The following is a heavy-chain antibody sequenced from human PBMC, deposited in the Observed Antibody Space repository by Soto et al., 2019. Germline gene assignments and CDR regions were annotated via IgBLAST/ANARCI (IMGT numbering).Heavy chain of an antibody. Sequence: SSETLSLTCTVSGGAISNYYWSWIRQPAGKGLEWIGRIYTSGGTDYHPSLKSRVTISIDTSKTQFSLKVTSMTAADTAVYYCARERREEIHDGYDIDYWGQGTLVTVSS. J-gene: IGHJ4*02. CDR3: ARERREEIHDGYDIDY. D-gene: IGHD5-12*01. V-gene: IGHV4-4*07. CDR2: IYTSGGT. CDR1: GGAISNYY.